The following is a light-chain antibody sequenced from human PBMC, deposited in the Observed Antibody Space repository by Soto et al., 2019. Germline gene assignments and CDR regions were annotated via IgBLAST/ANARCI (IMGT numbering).Light chain of an antibody. Sequence: EIVLTQPPGTLSLSPGERATLSCRASQSVSSSFLAWYQQKPGQSPRLLIFGASSRATGIPDRFSGSGSGTDFALTIRRLEPGDFAVYYCQKWGSSPWAFGQGTKVEIK. V-gene: IGKV3-20*01. CDR3: QKWGSSPWA. CDR1: QSVSSSF. J-gene: IGKJ1*01. CDR2: GAS.